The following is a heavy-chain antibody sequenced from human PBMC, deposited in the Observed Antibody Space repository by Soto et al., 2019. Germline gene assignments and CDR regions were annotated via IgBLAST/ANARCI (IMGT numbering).Heavy chain of an antibody. CDR2: IYYSGST. CDR1: GGSISSGGYC. Sequence: SETLSLTCTVSGGSISSGGYCWSWIRQHPGKGLEWIGYIYYSGSTYYNPSLKSRVTISVDTSKNQFSLKLSSVTAADTAVYYCARLGLAYYDFWSGYYGPFDIWGQGTMVTVSS. CDR3: ARLGLAYYDFWSGYYGPFDI. V-gene: IGHV4-31*03. J-gene: IGHJ3*02. D-gene: IGHD3-3*01.